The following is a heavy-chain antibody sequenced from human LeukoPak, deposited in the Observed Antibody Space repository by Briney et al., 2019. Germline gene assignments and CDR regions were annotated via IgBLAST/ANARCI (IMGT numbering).Heavy chain of an antibody. D-gene: IGHD3-3*01. J-gene: IGHJ4*02. CDR3: AKDHSRANVLSFLD. Sequence: PGGSLRLSCAASGFTFSSYGMHWVRQAPGKGLEWVAVIWYDGSNKYYADSVKGRFTISRDNSKNTLYLQMNSLRAEDTAVYYCAKDHSRANVLSFLDWGQGTLVTVSS. V-gene: IGHV3-33*06. CDR2: IWYDGSNK. CDR1: GFTFSSYG.